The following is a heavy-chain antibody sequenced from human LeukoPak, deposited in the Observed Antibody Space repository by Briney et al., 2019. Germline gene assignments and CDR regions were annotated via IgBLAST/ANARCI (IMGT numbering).Heavy chain of an antibody. J-gene: IGHJ4*02. CDR2: IRYDGSNK. CDR1: GFTFSSYG. CDR3: AKDLGFELLWFGEAVDY. V-gene: IGHV3-30*02. Sequence: PGGSLRLSCAASGFTFSSYGMHWVRQAPGKGLEGVAFIRYDGSNKYYADSVKCRFTISRDNSKNTLYLQMNSLRAEDTAVYYCAKDLGFELLWFGEAVDYWGQGTLVTVSS. D-gene: IGHD3-10*01.